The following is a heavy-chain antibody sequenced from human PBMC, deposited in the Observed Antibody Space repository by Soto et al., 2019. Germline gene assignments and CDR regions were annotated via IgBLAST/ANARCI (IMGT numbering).Heavy chain of an antibody. CDR3: VRDRSGSYLEGFDY. CDR2: IKHDGSEK. D-gene: IGHD1-26*01. CDR1: GFTFSSYW. V-gene: IGHV3-7*01. Sequence: EVQLVESGGGLVHLGGSRRLSCAASGFTFSSYWMTWVRQAPGKGLEWVANIKHDGSEKYYVDSVKGRFTISRDTARNSVFLEMKRLRAEDTAVYSCVRDRSGSYLEGFDYWGQGTLVSVSA. J-gene: IGHJ4*02.